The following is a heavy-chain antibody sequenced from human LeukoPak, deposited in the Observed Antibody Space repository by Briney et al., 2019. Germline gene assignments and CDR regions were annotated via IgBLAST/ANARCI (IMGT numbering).Heavy chain of an antibody. D-gene: IGHD3-9*01. CDR3: ARDSGRNYDILTGHTLLGW. CDR1: GYTFTSYG. J-gene: IGHJ4*02. Sequence: ASVKVSCKASGYTFTSYGISWVRQAPGQGLEWMGWISAYNGNTNYAQKLQGRVTMTTDTSTSTAYMELRSLRAEDTAVYYCARDSGRNYDILTGHTLLGWWGQGTLVTVSS. CDR2: ISAYNGNT. V-gene: IGHV1-18*04.